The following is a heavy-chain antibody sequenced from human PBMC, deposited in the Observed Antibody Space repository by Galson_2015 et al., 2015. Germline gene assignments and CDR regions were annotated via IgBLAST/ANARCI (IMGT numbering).Heavy chain of an antibody. D-gene: IGHD3-22*01. CDR2: IYHSGST. CDR1: GYSISSGYY. Sequence: ETLSLTCTVSGYSISSGYYWGWIRQPPGKGLEWIGSIYHSGSTYYNPSLKSRVTISVDTSKNQFSLKLSSVTAADTAVYYCARDSSGYYGVTFDYWGQGTLVTVSS. CDR3: ARDSSGYYGVTFDY. J-gene: IGHJ4*02. V-gene: IGHV4-38-2*02.